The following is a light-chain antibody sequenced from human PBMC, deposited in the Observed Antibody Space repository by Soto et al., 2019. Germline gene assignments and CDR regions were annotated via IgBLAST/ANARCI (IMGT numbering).Light chain of an antibody. CDR3: QQYYSAPRT. CDR2: WAS. CDR1: QSVLYSINAKNY. J-gene: IGKJ1*01. V-gene: IGKV4-1*01. Sequence: DIVMTQSPDSLAVSLGERASINCKSSQSVLYSINAKNYLAWYQQKPGQPPKLLIHWASSRESGVPDRFSGSGSGTDFTLTISSXQAEDVAVYFCQQYYSAPRTFGQGTKVDIK.